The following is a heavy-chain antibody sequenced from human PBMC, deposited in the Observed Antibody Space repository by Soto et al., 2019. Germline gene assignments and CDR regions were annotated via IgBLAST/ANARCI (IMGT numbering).Heavy chain of an antibody. CDR3: ARLLKGRTSDWNQIDL. D-gene: IGHD1-1*01. J-gene: IGHJ5*02. CDR1: GFSLTSSGMS. V-gene: IGHV2-70*01. Sequence: SGPTLVNPTQTLTLTCTFSGFSLTSSGMSVTWIRQPPGKALEWLALTDDNDHKYYNSSLRTRLTLSKDTSKNHVVLTMTNMHPLDTGMYFCARLLKGRTSDWNQIDLWGQGTLVTVSS. CDR2: TDDNDHK.